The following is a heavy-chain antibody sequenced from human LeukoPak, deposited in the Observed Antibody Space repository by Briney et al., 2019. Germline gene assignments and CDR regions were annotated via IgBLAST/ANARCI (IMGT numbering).Heavy chain of an antibody. Sequence: ASVKVSCKASGGTFSSYAISWVRQAPGQGLEWMGWISAYNGNTNYAQRLQGRVTMTTDTSTSTAYMELRSLRSDDTAVYYCARVKYSSSSGMDVWGKGTTVTVSS. CDR3: ARVKYSSSSGMDV. CDR1: GGTFSSYA. D-gene: IGHD6-6*01. V-gene: IGHV1-18*01. J-gene: IGHJ6*04. CDR2: ISAYNGNT.